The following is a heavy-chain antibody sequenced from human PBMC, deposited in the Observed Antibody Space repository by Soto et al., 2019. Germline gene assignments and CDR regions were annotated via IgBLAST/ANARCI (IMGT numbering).Heavy chain of an antibody. CDR2: IFHTGST. CDR1: GGSISSSSYY. V-gene: IGHV4-39*01. CDR3: ARRRIVVATDFDF. D-gene: IGHD1-26*01. J-gene: IGHJ4*02. Sequence: SETLSLIYTVSGGSISSSSYYWGWIRQPPGKGLEWIGHIFHTGSTYSNPSLKSRVTMSVDTSKNQFSLSLSSVTATDTAVYYCARRRIVVATDFDFWGQGTLVTVSS.